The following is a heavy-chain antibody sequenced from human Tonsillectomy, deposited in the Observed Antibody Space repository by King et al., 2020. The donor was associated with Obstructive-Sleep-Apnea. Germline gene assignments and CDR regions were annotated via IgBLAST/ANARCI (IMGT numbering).Heavy chain of an antibody. V-gene: IGHV4-59*08. D-gene: IGHD5-12*01. CDR3: ARHRGVEDYGGYGDYFDY. CDR2: VYYSGNT. CDR1: GGSINNYY. J-gene: IGHJ4*02. Sequence: QLQESGPGLVKPSETLSLTCTVSGGSINNYYWSWIRQPPGKGLEWIGYVYYSGNTNLNPSLKCRVTISAGTSKIQFSLRLGSVTAADTAVYYCARHRGVEDYGGYGDYFDYWGQGTLVTVSS.